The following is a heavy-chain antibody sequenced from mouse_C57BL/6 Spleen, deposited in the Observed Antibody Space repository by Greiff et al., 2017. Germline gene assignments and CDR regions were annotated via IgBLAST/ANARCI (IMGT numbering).Heavy chain of an antibody. CDR2: INYDGSST. V-gene: IGHV5-16*01. D-gene: IGHD4-1*02. Sequence: EVMLVESEGGLVQPGSSMKLSCTASGFTFSDSYMAWVRQVPEKGLERVANINYDGSSTYYLDSLKSRFIISRDNAKNILYLQMSSLKSEDTATYYCARAPTGTFYWYFDVWGTGTTVTGSS. J-gene: IGHJ1*03. CDR3: ARAPTGTFYWYFDV. CDR1: GFTFSDSY.